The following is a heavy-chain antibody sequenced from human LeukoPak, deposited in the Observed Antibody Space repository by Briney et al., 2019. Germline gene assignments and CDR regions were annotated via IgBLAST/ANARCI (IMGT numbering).Heavy chain of an antibody. V-gene: IGHV3-21*01. Sequence: GGSLRLSCAASGFTFSSYSMNWVRQAPGKGLEWVSSISSSSSYIYYADSVKGRFTISRDNAKNSLYLQMNSLRAEDTAVYYCARDLIAVAGTSDSPTVWGQGTLVTVSS. CDR3: ARDLIAVAGTSDSPTV. J-gene: IGHJ4*02. D-gene: IGHD6-19*01. CDR2: ISSSSSYI. CDR1: GFTFSSYS.